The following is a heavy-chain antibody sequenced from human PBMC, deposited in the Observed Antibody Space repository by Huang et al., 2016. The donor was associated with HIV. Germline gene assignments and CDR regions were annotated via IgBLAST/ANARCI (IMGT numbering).Heavy chain of an antibody. D-gene: IGHD7-27*01. J-gene: IGHJ6*03. CDR2: IYWDDDK. Sequence: QITLKESGPTVIKPTQTLTLTCSFSGFSLNHNGVGVGWIRQPPGKALEWLVLIYWDDDKRCTPSLKNRITITKDTSKNQVVFTMTNLDPMDTGTYYCAHIGRLGNYYMDVWGNGTTVTVSS. CDR3: AHIGRLGNYYMDV. V-gene: IGHV2-5*02. CDR1: GFSLNHNGVG.